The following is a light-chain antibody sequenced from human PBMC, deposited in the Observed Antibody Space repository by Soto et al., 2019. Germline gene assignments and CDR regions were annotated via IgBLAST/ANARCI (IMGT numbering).Light chain of an antibody. V-gene: IGLV1-44*01. CDR2: SNN. Sequence: QSVLTQPPSASGTPGQRVTISCSGSSSNIGSNTVNWYQQLPGTAPKLLIYSNNQRPSGVPDRFSGSKSGNTASLTISGLQAEDEAAYYCSSYITSVTRVVFGGGTKLTVL. CDR3: SSYITSVTRVV. J-gene: IGLJ2*01. CDR1: SSNIGSNT.